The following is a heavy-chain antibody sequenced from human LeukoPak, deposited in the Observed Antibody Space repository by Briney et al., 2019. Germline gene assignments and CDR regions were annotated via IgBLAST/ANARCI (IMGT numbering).Heavy chain of an antibody. CDR2: IYTSGST. D-gene: IGHD3-3*01. CDR3: AREKTYYDFWSGYPQPSPYYYYGMDV. Sequence: PSQTLSLTCTVSGGSISSGSYYWSWIRQPAGKGLEWIGRIYTSGSTNYNPSLKSRVTMSVDTSKNQFSLKLSSVTAADTAVYYCAREKTYYDFWSGYPQPSPYYYYGMDVWGQGTTVTVSS. V-gene: IGHV4-61*02. J-gene: IGHJ6*02. CDR1: GGSISSGSYY.